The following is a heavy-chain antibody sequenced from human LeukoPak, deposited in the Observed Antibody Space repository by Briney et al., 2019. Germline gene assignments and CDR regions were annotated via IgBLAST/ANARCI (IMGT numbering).Heavy chain of an antibody. CDR1: GYSISTGYY. D-gene: IGHD3-10*01. CDR2: IYISATT. CDR3: ARDSVRGVDLDV. J-gene: IGHJ6*04. V-gene: IGHV4-38-2*02. Sequence: PSETLSLTCTVSGYSISTGYYWGWIRQPPGQGLEWIGRIYISATTNYNPSLKSRVTMSVDTSKNQFSLKLSSVTAAGTAVYYCARDSVRGVDLDVWGKGTTVTISS.